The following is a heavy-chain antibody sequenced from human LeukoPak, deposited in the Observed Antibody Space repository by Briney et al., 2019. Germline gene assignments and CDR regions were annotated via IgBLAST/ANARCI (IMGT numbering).Heavy chain of an antibody. CDR3: ARHQQPTALYFDY. D-gene: IGHD6-13*01. Sequence: SETLSLTCAVSGGSISSYYWSWIRQPPGKGLEWIGYIYYSGSTNYNPSLKSRVTISVDTSKNQFSLKLSSVTAADTAVYYCARHQQPTALYFDYWGQGTLVTVSS. V-gene: IGHV4-59*08. CDR1: GGSISSYY. CDR2: IYYSGST. J-gene: IGHJ4*02.